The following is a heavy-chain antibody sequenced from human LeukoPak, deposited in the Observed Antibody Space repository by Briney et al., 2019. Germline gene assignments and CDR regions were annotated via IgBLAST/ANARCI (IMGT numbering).Heavy chain of an antibody. D-gene: IGHD5-24*01. CDR2: IIPIFGTA. CDR1: GGTFSSYA. Sequence: GASVKVSCKASGGTFSSYAISWVRQAPGQGLEWMGGIIPIFGTANYAQKFQGRVTITADKSTSTAYMELSSLRSEDTAVYYCARDNGEGDGYNSFFSGYYGMDVWAKGPRSPSP. V-gene: IGHV1-69*06. CDR3: ARDNGEGDGYNSFFSGYYGMDV. J-gene: IGHJ6*02.